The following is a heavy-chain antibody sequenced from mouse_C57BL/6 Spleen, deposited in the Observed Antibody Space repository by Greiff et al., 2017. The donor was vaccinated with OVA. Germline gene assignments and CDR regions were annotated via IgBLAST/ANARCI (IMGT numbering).Heavy chain of an antibody. D-gene: IGHD2-3*01. Sequence: VMLVESGPELVKPGASVKISCKASGYAFSSSWMNWVKQRPGKGLEWIGRIYPGDGDTNYNGKFKGKATLTADKSSSTAYMQLSSLTSEDSAVYFCAKIGGDGYSYWYFDVWGTGTTVTVSS. CDR3: AKIGGDGYSYWYFDV. V-gene: IGHV1-82*01. J-gene: IGHJ1*03. CDR1: GYAFSSSW. CDR2: IYPGDGDT.